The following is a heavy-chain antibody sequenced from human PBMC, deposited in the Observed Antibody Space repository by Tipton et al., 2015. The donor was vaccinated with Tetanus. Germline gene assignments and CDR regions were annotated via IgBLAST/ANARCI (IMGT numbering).Heavy chain of an antibody. J-gene: IGHJ5*01. CDR2: IVPKFPAT. CDR3: LRHVVGAVPKGYNWFDP. D-gene: IGHD1-26*01. CDR1: GGTYTTHG. Sequence: SGPEVKVSCKASGGTYTTHGVTWVRQAPGQGLEWLGGIVPKFPATKYAEKFEDRLTITADESATTSHMELRGLRSDGTAIYYGLRHVVGAVPKGYNWFDPWGQGTLVTVSS. V-gene: IGHV1-69*01.